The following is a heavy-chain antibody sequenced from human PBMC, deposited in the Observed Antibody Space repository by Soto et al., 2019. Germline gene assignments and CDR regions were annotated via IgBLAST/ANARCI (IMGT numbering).Heavy chain of an antibody. CDR2: ISYDGSNK. J-gene: IGHJ6*02. V-gene: IGHV3-30-3*01. Sequence: QVQLVESGGGVVQPGRSLRLSCAASGFTFSSYAMHWVRQAPGKGLEWVAVISYDGSNKYYADSVKGRFTISRDNSKNTRYLQMNSLRAEDTAVYYCARALSHYYYYGMDVWGQGTTVTVSS. CDR1: GFTFSSYA. CDR3: ARALSHYYYYGMDV.